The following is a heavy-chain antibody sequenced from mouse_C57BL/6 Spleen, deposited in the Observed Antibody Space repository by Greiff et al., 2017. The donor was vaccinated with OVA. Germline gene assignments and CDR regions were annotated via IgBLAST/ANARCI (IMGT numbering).Heavy chain of an antibody. D-gene: IGHD2-1*01. V-gene: IGHV10-1*01. CDR2: IRSKSNNYAT. Sequence: EVQLVESGGGLVQPKGSLKLSCAASGFSFNTYAMNWVRQAPGKGLEWVARIRSKSNNYATYYADSVKDRFTISRDDSESMLYLQMNNLKTEDTAMYYCVRSGNYGYFDYGGQGTTLTVSS. J-gene: IGHJ2*01. CDR1: GFSFNTYA. CDR3: VRSGNYGYFDY.